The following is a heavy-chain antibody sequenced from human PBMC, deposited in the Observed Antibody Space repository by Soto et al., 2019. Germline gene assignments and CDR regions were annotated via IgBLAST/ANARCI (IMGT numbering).Heavy chain of an antibody. CDR3: AILPKVSLVTA. V-gene: IGHV3-48*02. J-gene: IGHJ4*01. CDR2: ISSSSEDI. D-gene: IGHD2-21*02. CDR1: GFRFSDDY. Sequence: AQLVESGGGLVDPGVSLRLSCVASGFRFSDDYRNWDRQAPGKGLQWVSYISSSSEDIYYADSVMGRFTVSRDNANNTLFLQMTSLRHDDSAIYYCAILPKVSLVTAWGQGSRVT.